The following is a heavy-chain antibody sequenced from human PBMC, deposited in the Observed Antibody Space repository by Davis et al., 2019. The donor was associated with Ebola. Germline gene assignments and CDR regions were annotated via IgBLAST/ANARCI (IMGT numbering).Heavy chain of an antibody. D-gene: IGHD3-10*01. CDR2: INHSGST. J-gene: IGHJ3*02. V-gene: IGHV4-34*01. Sequence: PSETLSLTCAVYGGSFSGYYWSWIRQPPGKGLEWIGEINHSGSTNYNPSLKSRVTISVDTSKNQFSLKLSSVTAADTAVYYCARALVQGVISAFDIWGQGTMVTVSS. CDR1: GGSFSGYY. CDR3: ARALVQGVISAFDI.